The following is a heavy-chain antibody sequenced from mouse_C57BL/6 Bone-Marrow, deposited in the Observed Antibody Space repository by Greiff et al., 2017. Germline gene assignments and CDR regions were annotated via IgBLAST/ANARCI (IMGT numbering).Heavy chain of an antibody. Sequence: EVKLVESGGGLVQPGGSLSLSCAASGFTFTDYYMSWVRQPPGKALEWLGFIRNKANGYTTEYSASVKGRFTISRDNCQSILYLQMNALRAEDSATYYCAGLDLDIPGFAYWGQGTLVTVSA. V-gene: IGHV7-3*01. CDR3: AGLDLDIPGFAY. J-gene: IGHJ3*01. CDR1: GFTFTDYY. CDR2: IRNKANGYTT.